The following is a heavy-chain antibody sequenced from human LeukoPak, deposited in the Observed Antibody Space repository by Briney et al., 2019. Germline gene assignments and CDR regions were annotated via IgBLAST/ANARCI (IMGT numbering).Heavy chain of an antibody. Sequence: GGSLRLSCAASGFTFSSYSMNWVRQAPGKGLEWVSSISSSSSYIYYADSVKGRFTISRDNAKNSLYLQMNSLRAEDTAVYYCARDKGIAAAPDYWGQGTLVTVSS. J-gene: IGHJ4*02. CDR3: ARDKGIAAAPDY. V-gene: IGHV3-21*01. CDR1: GFTFSSYS. CDR2: ISSSSSYI. D-gene: IGHD6-13*01.